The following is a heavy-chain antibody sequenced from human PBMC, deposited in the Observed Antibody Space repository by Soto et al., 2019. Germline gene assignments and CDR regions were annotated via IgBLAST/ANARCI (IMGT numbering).Heavy chain of an antibody. CDR2: ISGSGGST. Sequence: GGSLRLSCAASGFTFSSYAMSWVRQAPGKGLEWVSAISGSGGSTYYADSVKGRFTISRDNSKNTLYLQMNSLRAEDTAVYYCAKGDYYDSSGPEYYFDYWGQGTLVTVSS. CDR1: GFTFSSYA. V-gene: IGHV3-23*01. J-gene: IGHJ4*02. D-gene: IGHD3-22*01. CDR3: AKGDYYDSSGPEYYFDY.